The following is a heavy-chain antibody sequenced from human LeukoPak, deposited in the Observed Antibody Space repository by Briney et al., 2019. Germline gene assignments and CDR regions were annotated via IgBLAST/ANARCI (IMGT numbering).Heavy chain of an antibody. CDR3: ASNIAAAGSYYYYYMDV. J-gene: IGHJ6*03. Sequence: SQTLSLTCTVSGGSISSGSYYWSWIRQPAGKGLEWIGRIYTSGSTNYNPSLKSRVTISVDTSKNQFSLKLSSVTAADTAVYYCASNIAAAGSYYYYYMDVWGKGTTVTVSS. CDR2: IYTSGST. V-gene: IGHV4-61*02. D-gene: IGHD6-13*01. CDR1: GGSISSGSYY.